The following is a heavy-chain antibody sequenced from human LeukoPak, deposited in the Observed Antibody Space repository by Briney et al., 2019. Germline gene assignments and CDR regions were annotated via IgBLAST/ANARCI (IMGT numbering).Heavy chain of an antibody. V-gene: IGHV1-46*01. J-gene: IGHJ5*02. Sequence: ASVTVSCKASGYTFINHWMHWVRQAPGQGLEWVGLINPTGTTTLYAQKFQGRITLTRDMSATTDYMELSSLTSEDTAVYYCARQEYGDSASWFDHWGQGTLVTVSS. CDR3: ARQEYGDSASWFDH. CDR2: INPTGTTT. CDR1: GYTFINHW. D-gene: IGHD4-17*01.